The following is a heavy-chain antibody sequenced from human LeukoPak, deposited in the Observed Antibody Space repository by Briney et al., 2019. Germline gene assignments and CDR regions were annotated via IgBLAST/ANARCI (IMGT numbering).Heavy chain of an antibody. CDR1: GGSLSSSSYY. D-gene: IGHD6-13*01. Sequence: SETLSLTCTVYGGSLSSSSYYWGWIRQPPGKGLEWFGSIYYSGSTYDNPSLKSRVTKSVDTSKNQFSLKQSSGTAADTAVYYCTRSSSRVYYGMDVWGQGTTVTVSS. CDR2: IYYSGST. V-gene: IGHV4-39*01. J-gene: IGHJ6*02. CDR3: TRSSSRVYYGMDV.